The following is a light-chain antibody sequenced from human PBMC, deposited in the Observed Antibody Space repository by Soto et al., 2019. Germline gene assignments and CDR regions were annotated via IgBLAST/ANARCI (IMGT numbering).Light chain of an antibody. Sequence: QSVLTQPPSVSAAPGQKVTISCSGSSSNVGNNLVSWYQQLPGTAPKLLIYDNNQRPSGIPDRFSVSKSGTSATLGITGLQTGDEADYYCGTWDLKLSTVVFGGGTKLTVL. J-gene: IGLJ2*01. V-gene: IGLV1-51*01. CDR3: GTWDLKLSTVV. CDR2: DNN. CDR1: SSNVGNNL.